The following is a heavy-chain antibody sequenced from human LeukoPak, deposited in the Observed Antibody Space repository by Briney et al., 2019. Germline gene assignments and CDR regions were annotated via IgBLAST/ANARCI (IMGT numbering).Heavy chain of an antibody. CDR3: AKKVLWFGDTKYYGMDV. CDR1: GFTFSSYG. V-gene: IGHV3-30*18. J-gene: IGHJ6*04. Sequence: PGRSLRLSCAASGFTFSSYGMHWVRQAPGKGLEWVAVISYDGSNKYYADSVKGRFTISRDNSKNTLYLQMNSLRAEDTAVYYCAKKVLWFGDTKYYGMDVWGKGTTVTVSS. D-gene: IGHD3-10*01. CDR2: ISYDGSNK.